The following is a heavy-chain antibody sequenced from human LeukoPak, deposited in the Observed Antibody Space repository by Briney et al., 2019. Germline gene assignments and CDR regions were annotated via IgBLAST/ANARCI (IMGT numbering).Heavy chain of an antibody. Sequence: PSETLSLTCAVYGGSFSGYYWSWIRQPPGKGLEWIGEINHSGSTNYNPSLKSRVTISVDTSKNQLSLKLSSVTAADTAVYYCARGRSHSYGLYYFDYWGQGTLVTVSS. CDR3: ARGRSHSYGLYYFDY. CDR2: INHSGST. CDR1: GGSFSGYY. V-gene: IGHV4-34*01. D-gene: IGHD5-18*01. J-gene: IGHJ4*02.